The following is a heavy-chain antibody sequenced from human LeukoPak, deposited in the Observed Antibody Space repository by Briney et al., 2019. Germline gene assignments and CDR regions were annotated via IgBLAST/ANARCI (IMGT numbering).Heavy chain of an antibody. Sequence: PLRLSCAASGFTFSSYGMHWVRQAPGKGLDWVAVISNDGSKKYYADSVKGRFTISRDNSKNTLSLQVSSLRTEDTAVYYCAKDRYSYAFEYSDSWGQGTLVTVSS. J-gene: IGHJ4*02. D-gene: IGHD5-18*01. V-gene: IGHV3-30*18. CDR3: AKDRYSYAFEYSDS. CDR1: GFTFSSYG. CDR2: ISNDGSKK.